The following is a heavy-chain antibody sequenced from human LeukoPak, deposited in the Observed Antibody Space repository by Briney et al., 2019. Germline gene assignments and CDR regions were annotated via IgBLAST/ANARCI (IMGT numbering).Heavy chain of an antibody. CDR2: ISAYNGNT. Sequence: ASVKVSCKASGYTFSSYGISWVRQAPGQGLEWMGWISAYNGNTNYAQKLQGRVTMTTDTSTSTAYMELRSLRSDDTAVYYCARDKWELHWFDPWGQGTLVTVSS. CDR3: ARDKWELHWFDP. V-gene: IGHV1-18*01. D-gene: IGHD1-26*01. J-gene: IGHJ5*02. CDR1: GYTFSSYG.